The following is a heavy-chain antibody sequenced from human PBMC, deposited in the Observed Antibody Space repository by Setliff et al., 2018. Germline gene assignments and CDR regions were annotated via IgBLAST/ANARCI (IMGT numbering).Heavy chain of an antibody. CDR1: GFISSDHY. CDR2: ISGSGSDT. D-gene: IGHD3-10*01. Sequence: GGSLRLSCAASGFISSDHYMDWVRQAPGKGLEWVSSISGSGSDTYSADSVQGRFTISKDSSKNMLYLQMDGLRAEDTAVYYCARVGESRYYGSGSYYFFDYWGQGTLVTVSS. V-gene: IGHV3-23*01. J-gene: IGHJ4*02. CDR3: ARVGESRYYGSGSYYFFDY.